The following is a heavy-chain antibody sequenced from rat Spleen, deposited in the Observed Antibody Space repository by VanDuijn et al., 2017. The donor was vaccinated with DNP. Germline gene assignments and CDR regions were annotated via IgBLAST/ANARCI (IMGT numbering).Heavy chain of an antibody. D-gene: IGHD1-11*01. CDR3: ARGLNYGGYIYSWYFDF. CDR2: INYSGNT. V-gene: IGHV3-1*01. J-gene: IGHJ1*01. Sequence: EVQLQESGPGLVRPSQSLSLTCSVTGYSITNTYWAWIRKFPGNKMEWMGYINYSGNTAYNPSLRSRISITRDTSKNQFFLQLNSVTTEDTATYYCARGLNYGGYIYSWYFDFWGPGTMVTVSS. CDR1: GYSITNTY.